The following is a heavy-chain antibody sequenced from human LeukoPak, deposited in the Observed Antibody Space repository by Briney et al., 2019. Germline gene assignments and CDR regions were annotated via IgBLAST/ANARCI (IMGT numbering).Heavy chain of an antibody. CDR1: GGSIGSSNW. J-gene: IGHJ4*02. D-gene: IGHD5-12*01. CDR3: ARAALRTPLTYFDY. CDR2: IYYSGST. Sequence: SETLSLTCAVSGGSIGSSNWWSWIRQPPGKGLEWIGSIYYSGSTYYNPSLKSRVTISVDTSKNQFSLKLSSVTAADTAVYYCARAALRTPLTYFDYWGQGTLVTVSS. V-gene: IGHV4-4*02.